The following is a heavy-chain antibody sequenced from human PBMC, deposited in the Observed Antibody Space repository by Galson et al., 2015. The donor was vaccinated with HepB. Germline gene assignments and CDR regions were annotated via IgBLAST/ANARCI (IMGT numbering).Heavy chain of an antibody. J-gene: IGHJ6*02. CDR1: GFTFSSYG. Sequence: SLRLSCAASGFTFSSYGMHWVRQAPGKGLEWVTVIWYDGSNKYYADSVKGRFTISRDNAKNSLYLQMNSLRAEDTAVYYCARDHYYDSSGYAPHYYYYGMDVWGQGTTVTVSS. V-gene: IGHV3-33*01. D-gene: IGHD3-22*01. CDR3: ARDHYYDSSGYAPHYYYYGMDV. CDR2: IWYDGSNK.